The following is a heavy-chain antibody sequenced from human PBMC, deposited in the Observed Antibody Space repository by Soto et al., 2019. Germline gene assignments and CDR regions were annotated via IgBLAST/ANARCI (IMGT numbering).Heavy chain of an antibody. CDR2: INAGNGNT. V-gene: IGHV1-3*01. J-gene: IGHJ6*02. CDR1: GYTFTSYA. Sequence: ASVKVSCKASGYTFTSYAMHWLRQAPGQRLEWMGWINAGNGNTKYSQKFQGRVTITRDTSASTAYMELSSLRSEDTAVYYCARDVDSGSYYYYDGMDVWGQGTTVTVSS. D-gene: IGHD1-26*01. CDR3: ARDVDSGSYYYYDGMDV.